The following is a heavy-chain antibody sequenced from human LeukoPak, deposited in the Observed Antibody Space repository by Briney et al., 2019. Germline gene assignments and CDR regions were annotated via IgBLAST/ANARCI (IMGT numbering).Heavy chain of an antibody. V-gene: IGHV5-51*01. CDR3: ARSRAGTNYYYGMDV. CDR1: GYSFTSYW. D-gene: IGHD6-13*01. CDR2: IYPGDSDT. J-gene: IGHJ6*02. Sequence: GESLKISCKGSGYSFTSYWIGWVRQMPGKGLEWMGIIYPGDSDTRYSPSFQGQVTISADKSISTAYLQWSSLKASDTAMYYCARSRAGTNYYYGMDVWGQGTTVTVSS.